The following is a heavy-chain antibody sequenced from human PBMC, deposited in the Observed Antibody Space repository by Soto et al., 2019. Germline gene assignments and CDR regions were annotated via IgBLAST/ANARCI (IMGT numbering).Heavy chain of an antibody. CDR3: VTVEFRRGYYLY. D-gene: IGHD3-3*01. V-gene: IGHV3-30*03. J-gene: IGHJ4*02. CDR2: ISYDGSNK. Sequence: RGSLRLSCAASGFTFSSYGMHWVRQAPGKGLEWVAVISYDGSNKYYADSVKGRFTISRDNSKNTLYLQMNSLRAEDTAVYYFVTVEFRRGYYLYWGQATLVTVSS. CDR1: GFTFSSYG.